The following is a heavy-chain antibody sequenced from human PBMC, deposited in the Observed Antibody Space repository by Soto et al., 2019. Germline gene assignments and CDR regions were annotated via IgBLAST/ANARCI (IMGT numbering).Heavy chain of an antibody. D-gene: IGHD5-12*01. CDR3: AREGSYSAYNFAHGIQLWSFDF. Sequence: PSEPLCLTGTFSGGSINRFYWIWYRQPAGKGLDWVGRIFSSGSTSFNPSLESRVAMSVDTSKNHFSLNLSSVTAADMAVYYCAREGSYSAYNFAHGIQLWSFDFWGQGALLTVSS. CDR2: IFSSGST. J-gene: IGHJ4*02. CDR1: GGSINRFY. V-gene: IGHV4-4*07.